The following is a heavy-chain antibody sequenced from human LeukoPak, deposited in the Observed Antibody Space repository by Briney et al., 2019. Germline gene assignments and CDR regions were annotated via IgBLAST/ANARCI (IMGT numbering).Heavy chain of an antibody. J-gene: IGHJ1*01. CDR3: ARGRRADYYDSSGYYSKRTEYFQH. CDR2: IYYSGST. D-gene: IGHD3-22*01. Sequence: KPSETLSLTCTVSGGSISSSSYYWGWIRQPPGKGLEWIGSIYYSGSTYYHPSLKSRVTISVDTSKNQFSLKLSSVTAADTAVYYCARGRRADYYDSSGYYSKRTEYFQHWGQGTLVTVSS. CDR1: GGSISSSSYY. V-gene: IGHV4-39*07.